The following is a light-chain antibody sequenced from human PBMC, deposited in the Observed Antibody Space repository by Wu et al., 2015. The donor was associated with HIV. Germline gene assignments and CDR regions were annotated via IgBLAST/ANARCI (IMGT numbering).Light chain of an antibody. CDR1: QNILTY. CDR2: DAS. Sequence: DIQMTQSPRSLSASVGDRVTITCRASQNILTYLNWYQQKAGKAPQVLIHDASHLQSGVPSRFSGSGSGTDFTLTINNLQSEDFATYYCQQSYIPRTFGQGTKVEIK. V-gene: IGKV1-39*01. J-gene: IGKJ1*01. CDR3: QQSYIPRT.